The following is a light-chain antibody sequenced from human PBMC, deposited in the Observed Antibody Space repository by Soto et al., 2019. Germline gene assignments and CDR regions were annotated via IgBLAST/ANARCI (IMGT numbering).Light chain of an antibody. V-gene: IGKV1-5*01. CDR2: DAS. Sequence: DVQRTLNNTTLSASVGDRVTITCRASQSISNGLGWYQQKTAKAPKLLIYDASSLESGVPSSFSGSGSGTEFTLTINSLQPDDFATYYCQHFDIYSDPFGEXT. CDR3: QHFDIYSDP. CDR1: QSISNG. J-gene: IGKJ1*01.